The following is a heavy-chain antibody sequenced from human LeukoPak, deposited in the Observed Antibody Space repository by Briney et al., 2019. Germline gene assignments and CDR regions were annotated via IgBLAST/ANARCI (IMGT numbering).Heavy chain of an antibody. CDR2: INHRGST. Sequence: PSETLSLTCAVYGGSFSGYYWSWIRQPPGKGLEWIGEINHRGSTNYNPSRKSRVTISVDTSKNQFPLKLSSVTAADTAVYYCAGTEGYYYDSAYYFDYWGQGTLVTVSS. J-gene: IGHJ4*02. CDR3: AGTEGYYYDSAYYFDY. V-gene: IGHV4-34*01. CDR1: GGSFSGYY. D-gene: IGHD3-22*01.